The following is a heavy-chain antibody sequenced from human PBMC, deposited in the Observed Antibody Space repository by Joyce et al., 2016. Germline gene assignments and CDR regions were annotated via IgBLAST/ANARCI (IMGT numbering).Heavy chain of an antibody. V-gene: IGHV4-39*01. CDR2: IHYRGRT. J-gene: IGHJ4*02. D-gene: IGHD2/OR15-2a*01. CDR1: GDSITRSNFH. CDR3: ASVSPANDY. Sequence: QVQLQESGPGLVKPSETLSLTCSVSGDSITRSNFHWGWIRQPPGKGVEWVGSIHYRGRTYFNPALKGRFTMSVDTSRNQYCLTLRSGTAADTAVYYCASVSPANDYWGRGTLVTVSS.